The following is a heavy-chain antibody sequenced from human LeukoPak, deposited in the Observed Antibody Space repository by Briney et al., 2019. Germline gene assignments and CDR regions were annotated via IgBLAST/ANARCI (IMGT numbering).Heavy chain of an antibody. CDR2: IYYSGST. V-gene: IGHV4-59*12. Sequence: PSETLSLTCTVSGGSISSYYWSWIRQPPGKGLEWIGYIYYSGSTNYNPSLKSRVTISVDKSKNQFSLKLNSVTAADTAVYYCARAGQGYCSSASCFLSLDYWGQGTLVTVSS. D-gene: IGHD2-2*01. J-gene: IGHJ4*02. CDR1: GGSISSYY. CDR3: ARAGQGYCSSASCFLSLDY.